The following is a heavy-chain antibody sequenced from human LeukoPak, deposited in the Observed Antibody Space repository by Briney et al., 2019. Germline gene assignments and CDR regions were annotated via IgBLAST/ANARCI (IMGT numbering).Heavy chain of an antibody. J-gene: IGHJ5*02. CDR3: ARVGYSSSWADT. D-gene: IGHD6-13*01. CDR1: GVTFSSYA. Sequence: GASVKVSCKASGVTFSSYAISWVRQAPGQGLDWRGGIIPIFGTANYAQKFQGRVTITADESTSTAYMELSSLRSEDTAVYYCARVGYSSSWADTWGQGTLVTVSS. CDR2: IIPIFGTA. V-gene: IGHV1-69*13.